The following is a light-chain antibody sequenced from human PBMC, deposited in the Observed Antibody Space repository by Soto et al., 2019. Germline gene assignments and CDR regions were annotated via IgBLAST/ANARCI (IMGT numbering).Light chain of an antibody. Sequence: QSALTQPASVSGSPGQSMTISCTGTSSDVGGYNYVSWYQQQPGKAPKFMIYDVSTRPSGVSNRFSGSKSGNTASLTISGLQAEDEADYYCCSYTTSNTRQIVFGTGTKLTVL. CDR2: DVS. CDR3: CSYTTSNTRQIV. J-gene: IGLJ1*01. CDR1: SSDVGGYNY. V-gene: IGLV2-14*01.